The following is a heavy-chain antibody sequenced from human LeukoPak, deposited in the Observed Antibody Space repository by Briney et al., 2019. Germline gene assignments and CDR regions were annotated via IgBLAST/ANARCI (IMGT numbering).Heavy chain of an antibody. J-gene: IGHJ4*02. D-gene: IGHD2-21*02. V-gene: IGHV3-23*01. CDR3: VREDTPATANY. CDR1: GFNFANHA. CDR2: ISGGGDIT. Sequence: GGSLRLSCAASGFNFANHAMSWVRQTPGKGLEWVSAISGGGDITYYADSATGRFTISRDNSKDTLFLQMHSLRPGDTAVYYCVREDTPATANYWGQGTLVTISS.